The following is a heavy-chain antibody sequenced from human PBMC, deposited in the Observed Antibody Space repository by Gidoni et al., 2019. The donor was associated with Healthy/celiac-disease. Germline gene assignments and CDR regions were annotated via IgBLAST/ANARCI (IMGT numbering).Heavy chain of an antibody. J-gene: IGHJ3*02. CDR1: GGSFSGYY. D-gene: IGHD6-13*01. V-gene: IGHV4-34*01. CDR3: ARVPLYSSSWGTDAFDI. Sequence: QVQLQQWGAGLLKPSETLSLTCAVYGGSFSGYYWSWIRQPPGKGLEWIGEINHSGSTNYNPSLKSRVTISVDTSKNQCSLKLSFVTAADTAVYYCARVPLYSSSWGTDAFDIWGQGTMVTVSS. CDR2: INHSGST.